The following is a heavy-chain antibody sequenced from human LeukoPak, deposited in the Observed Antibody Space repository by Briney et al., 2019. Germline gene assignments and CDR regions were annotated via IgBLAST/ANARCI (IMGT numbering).Heavy chain of an antibody. CDR3: ASLISDYYYYGMDV. CDR1: GYTFTSYY. D-gene: IGHD2-8*01. CDR2: INPSGGST. J-gene: IGHJ6*02. Sequence: ASVKVSCKASGYTFTSYYMHWVRQAPGQGLEWMGIINPSGGSTSYAQKFQGRVTITADESTSTAYMELGSLRSEDTAVYYCASLISDYYYYGMDVWGQGTTVTVSS. V-gene: IGHV1-46*01.